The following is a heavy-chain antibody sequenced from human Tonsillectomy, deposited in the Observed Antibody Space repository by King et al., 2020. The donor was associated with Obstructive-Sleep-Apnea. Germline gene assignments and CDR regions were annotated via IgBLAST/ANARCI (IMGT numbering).Heavy chain of an antibody. CDR2: ISGSGGST. CDR1: GFTFSSYA. D-gene: IGHD5-18*01. CDR3: ANTSKGRVQLWLFGAFDI. V-gene: IGHV3-23*04. J-gene: IGHJ3*02. Sequence: VQLVESGGGLVQPGGSLRLSCAASGFTFSSYAMSWVRQAPGKGLEWVSAISGSGGSTYYADSVKGRFTISRDNSKNTLYLQMNSLRAEDTAVYYCANTSKGRVQLWLFGAFDIWGQGTMVTVSS.